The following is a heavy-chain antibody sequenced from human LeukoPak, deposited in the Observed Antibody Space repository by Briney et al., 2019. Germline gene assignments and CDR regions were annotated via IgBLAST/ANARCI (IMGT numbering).Heavy chain of an antibody. Sequence: PGGSLRLSCAASGFTFSSYWMHWVRQAPGKGLVWVSRIDIDGSGTTYADSVKGRFTISRDNAKNSLYLQMNSLRAEDMALYYCAKDRRRGYFGSGSNFDYWGQGTLVTVSS. J-gene: IGHJ4*02. CDR1: GFTFSSYW. CDR3: AKDRRRGYFGSGSNFDY. V-gene: IGHV3-74*01. D-gene: IGHD3-10*01. CDR2: IDIDGSGT.